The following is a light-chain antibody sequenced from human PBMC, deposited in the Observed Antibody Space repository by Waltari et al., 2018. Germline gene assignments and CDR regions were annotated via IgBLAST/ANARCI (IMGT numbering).Light chain of an antibody. Sequence: EIVLTQSPATLSLSPGERATLPCRASQSIDNYLAWYQQKPGQAPRPLIYDASYRATGIPVRFSGSGSGTDFTLTISSLEPDDFATYYCQQYNSYSFGQGTKLEIK. CDR3: QQYNSYS. J-gene: IGKJ2*01. CDR1: QSIDNY. V-gene: IGKV3-11*01. CDR2: DAS.